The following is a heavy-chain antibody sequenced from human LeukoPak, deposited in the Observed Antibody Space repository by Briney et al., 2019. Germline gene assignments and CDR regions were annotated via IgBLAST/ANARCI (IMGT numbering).Heavy chain of an antibody. CDR1: GFTFSSYS. Sequence: PGGSLRLSCAASGFTFSSYSMNWVRQAPGKGLEWVSSISSISSYIYYADSVKGRFTISRDNAKNSLYLQMNSLRAEDTAVYYCARDLYYYGSGSYYNRPYYYGMDVWGKGTTVTVSS. D-gene: IGHD3-10*01. J-gene: IGHJ6*04. CDR2: ISSISSYI. CDR3: ARDLYYYGSGSYYNRPYYYGMDV. V-gene: IGHV3-21*01.